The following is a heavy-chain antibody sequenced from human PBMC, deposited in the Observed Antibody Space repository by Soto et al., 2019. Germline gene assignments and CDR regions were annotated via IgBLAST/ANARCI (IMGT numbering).Heavy chain of an antibody. CDR2: IYYSGST. V-gene: IGHV4-59*01. D-gene: IGHD5-12*01. CDR1: GGSISSYY. CDR3: ARAVWLRRPPYYYYGMDV. Sequence: SETLSLTCTVSGGSISSYYWSWIRQPPGKGLEWIGYIYYSGSTNYNPSLKSRVTISVDTSKNQFSLKLSSVTAADTAVYYCARAVWLRRPPYYYYGMDVWGQGTTVTVSS. J-gene: IGHJ6*02.